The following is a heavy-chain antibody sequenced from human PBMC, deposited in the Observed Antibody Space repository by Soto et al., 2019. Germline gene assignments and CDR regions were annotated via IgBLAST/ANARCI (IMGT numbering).Heavy chain of an antibody. CDR3: ARQYYDSSGYFYYYYGMDV. Sequence: SVKVSCKASGGTFSSYAISWVRQAPGQGLEWMGGIIPIFGTANYAQKFQGRVTIIADESTSTAYMELSSLRSEDTAVYYCARQYYDSSGYFYYYYGMDVWGQGTTVTVSS. V-gene: IGHV1-69*13. D-gene: IGHD3-22*01. CDR2: IIPIFGTA. CDR1: GGTFSSYA. J-gene: IGHJ6*02.